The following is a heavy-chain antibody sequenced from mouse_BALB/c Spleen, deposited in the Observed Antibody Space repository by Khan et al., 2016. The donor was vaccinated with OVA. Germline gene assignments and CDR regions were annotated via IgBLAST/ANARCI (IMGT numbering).Heavy chain of an antibody. D-gene: IGHD4-1*01. CDR3: TRRYWDVAWFAY. V-gene: IGHV1-5*01. J-gene: IGHJ3*01. CDR1: GYTFTSYW. Sequence: VQLQQSGTVLARPGASVKMSCKASGYTFTSYWMHWVKQRPGQGLEWIGDIYPGNTDTNYNQKFKGKAKLTAVTSTSTAYMELSSLTNEDSAVCDCTRRYWDVAWFAYWGQGTLVTVSA. CDR2: IYPGNTDT.